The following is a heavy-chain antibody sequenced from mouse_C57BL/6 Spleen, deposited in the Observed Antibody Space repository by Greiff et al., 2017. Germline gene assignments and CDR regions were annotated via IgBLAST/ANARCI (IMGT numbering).Heavy chain of an antibody. D-gene: IGHD1-1*01. CDR3: ARGYYGSSYGEGFDY. CDR1: GFNIKNTY. Sequence: VQLQQSVAELVRPGASVKLSCTASGFNIKNTYMHWVKQRPEQGLEWIGRIDPANGNTKYAPKFQGKATITADTSSNTAYLQLSSLTSEDTAIYYCARGYYGSSYGEGFDYWGQGTTLTVSS. J-gene: IGHJ2*01. V-gene: IGHV14-3*01. CDR2: IDPANGNT.